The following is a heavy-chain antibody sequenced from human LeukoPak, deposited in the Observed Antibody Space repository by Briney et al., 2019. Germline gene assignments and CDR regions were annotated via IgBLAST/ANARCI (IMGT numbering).Heavy chain of an antibody. D-gene: IGHD4-23*01. CDR2: VYVGGNT. CDR3: ARARRCGLNDDYGGCFDS. J-gene: IGHJ4*02. V-gene: IGHV3-53*01. CDR1: GFXVSSNF. Sequence: GGSLRLSCAPSGFXVSSNFIGWVRQAPGKGLEWVSIVYVGGNTYYADSVKGRFTISRDNSNNALYLQINSLRAEDTAVYYCARARRCGLNDDYGGCFDSWGQGTLVTVSS.